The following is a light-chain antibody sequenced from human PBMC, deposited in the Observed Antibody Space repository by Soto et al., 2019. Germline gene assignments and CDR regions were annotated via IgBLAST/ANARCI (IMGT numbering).Light chain of an antibody. CDR3: QQYHNWPPQYT. Sequence: EIVMTQSPASLSVSPGDGATLSCRASQSVASNVAWYQQKPGQSPRLLIHGASTRAAGVPARFSGSGSGTDFTRTFSSLQAEDFAVYYCQQYHNWPPQYTFGQGTKLQIK. CDR2: GAS. V-gene: IGKV3-15*01. J-gene: IGKJ2*01. CDR1: QSVASN.